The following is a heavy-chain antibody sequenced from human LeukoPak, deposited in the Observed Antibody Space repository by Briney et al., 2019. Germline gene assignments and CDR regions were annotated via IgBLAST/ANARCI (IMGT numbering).Heavy chain of an antibody. CDR2: INPNSGGT. D-gene: IGHD6-13*01. V-gene: IGHV1-2*06. CDR1: GYTLTDYY. Sequence: GASVTVSCKASGYTLTDYYMHWVRQAPGQGLEWMGRINPNSGGTNYAQKFQGRVTMTRDTSISTAYMELSRLRSDDTAVYYCARARACSSCRPKSEYFQHWGQGTLVTVSS. J-gene: IGHJ1*01. CDR3: ARARACSSCRPKSEYFQH.